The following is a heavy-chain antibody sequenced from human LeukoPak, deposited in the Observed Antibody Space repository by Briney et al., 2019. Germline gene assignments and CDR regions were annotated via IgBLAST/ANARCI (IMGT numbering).Heavy chain of an antibody. Sequence: PGGSLRLSCAASGFTFSSYEMNWVRQAPGKGLEWVSYISSSGSTIYYADSVKGRFTISRDNAKNSLYLQMNSLRAEDTAVYYCAREGRLRYFDWLLSNWGQGTLVTVSS. D-gene: IGHD3-9*01. J-gene: IGHJ4*02. CDR1: GFTFSSYE. V-gene: IGHV3-48*03. CDR3: AREGRLRYFDWLLSN. CDR2: ISSSGSTI.